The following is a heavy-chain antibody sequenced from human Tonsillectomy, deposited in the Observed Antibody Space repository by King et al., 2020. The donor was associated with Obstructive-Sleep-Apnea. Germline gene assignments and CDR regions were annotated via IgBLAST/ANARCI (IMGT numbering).Heavy chain of an antibody. D-gene: IGHD3-10*01. Sequence: VQLVESGGGLLNPGGSLRLSCAASGFTFSSYTMDGVRQAPGKGREGFSSISSGSNYIYYADSVKGRFLISRANAKNSVYLQMNSLRAEDTAVYYCARDRIAVVRGEPLAYWGQGTLVTVSS. CDR3: ARDRIAVVRGEPLAY. CDR1: GFTFSSYT. J-gene: IGHJ4*02. V-gene: IGHV3-21*01. CDR2: ISSGSNYI.